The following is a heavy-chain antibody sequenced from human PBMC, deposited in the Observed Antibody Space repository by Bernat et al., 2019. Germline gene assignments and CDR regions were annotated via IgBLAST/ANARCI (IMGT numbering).Heavy chain of an antibody. V-gene: IGHV1-24*01. D-gene: IGHD5-18*01. CDR2: FDPEGGET. Sequence: QVQLVQSGAEVKKPGASVKVSCKVSGYTLTELSMHWVRQAPGKGLEWMGGFDPEGGETIYAQKFQGRVTMTEDTSTDTAHMELSSLRSEDTAVYYCATAPGYSYGYGWDYWGQGTLVTVSS. J-gene: IGHJ4*02. CDR3: ATAPGYSYGYGWDY. CDR1: GYTLTELS.